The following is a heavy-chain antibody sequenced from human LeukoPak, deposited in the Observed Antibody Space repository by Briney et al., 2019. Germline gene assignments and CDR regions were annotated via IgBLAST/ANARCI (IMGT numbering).Heavy chain of an antibody. CDR2: IYASGST. Sequence: PSETLSLTCTVSDGSINSYFWSWIRQPAGKGLEYIGRIYASGSTNYNPSLRSRVTMPVDTSKNQFSLRLRSVTAADTAVYYCAREYSSSSGKNAFDIWGQGTMVTVSS. V-gene: IGHV4-4*07. D-gene: IGHD6-6*01. CDR3: AREYSSSSGKNAFDI. CDR1: DGSINSYF. J-gene: IGHJ3*02.